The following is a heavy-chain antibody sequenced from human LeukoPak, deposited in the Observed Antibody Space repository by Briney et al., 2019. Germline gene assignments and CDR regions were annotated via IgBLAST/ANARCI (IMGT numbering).Heavy chain of an antibody. CDR2: INHGGGT. CDR1: GASVSSSC. Sequence: PSETLSLTCAVSGASVSSSCWSWIRQPPGKGLEWIGEINHGGGTIYNATLQSRVTISQDTSKNQISLKVTSVTAADTAVYYCARRNERRAPGAFDIWGQGTMVTVSS. CDR3: ARRNERRAPGAFDI. J-gene: IGHJ3*02. V-gene: IGHV4-34*01. D-gene: IGHD1-1*01.